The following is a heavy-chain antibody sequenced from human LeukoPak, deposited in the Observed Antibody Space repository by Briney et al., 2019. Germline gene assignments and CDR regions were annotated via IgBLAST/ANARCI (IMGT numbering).Heavy chain of an antibody. CDR1: GYTFPTYW. CDR3: ARHGFAAAVANFDY. Sequence: GESLKISCKSSGYTFPTYWIGWVRQMPGKGLEWMGIIYPGNSETRYSPSFQGQVTISADKSINSAYLQWSSLKASDTAMYYCARHGFAAAVANFDYWGQGTLVTVSS. D-gene: IGHD6-19*01. J-gene: IGHJ4*02. V-gene: IGHV5-51*01. CDR2: IYPGNSET.